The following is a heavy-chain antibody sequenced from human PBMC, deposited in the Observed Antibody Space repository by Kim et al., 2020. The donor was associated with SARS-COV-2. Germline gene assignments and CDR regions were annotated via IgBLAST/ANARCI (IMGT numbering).Heavy chain of an antibody. Sequence: GGSLRLSCAASGFTFSSYWMHWVRQAPGKGLVWVSRINSDGSSTSYADSVKGRFTISRDNAKNTLYLQMNSLRAEDTAVYYCASERKVYSSSWYRGYYYYGMDVWGQGTTVTVSS. D-gene: IGHD6-13*01. CDR2: INSDGSST. CDR3: ASERKVYSSSWYRGYYYYGMDV. CDR1: GFTFSSYW. J-gene: IGHJ6*02. V-gene: IGHV3-74*01.